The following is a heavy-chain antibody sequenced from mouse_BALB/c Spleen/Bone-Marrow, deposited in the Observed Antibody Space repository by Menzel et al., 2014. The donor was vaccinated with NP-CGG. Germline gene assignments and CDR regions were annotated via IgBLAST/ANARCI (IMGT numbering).Heavy chain of an antibody. CDR1: AYPFSNYW. CDR2: IHPGNHET. Sequence: VQLMQSVTSLARPGPAEKMSCQASAYPFSNYWMHWIKQRPGQGLDWIWAIHPGNHETTYNQKFMGKAKLAAVTSASTAYTELSSLTNEASAVYSGTTLARNNLDYWGQGTTLTVSS. D-gene: IGHD3-1*01. V-gene: IGHV1-5*01. CDR3: TTLARNNLDY. J-gene: IGHJ2*01.